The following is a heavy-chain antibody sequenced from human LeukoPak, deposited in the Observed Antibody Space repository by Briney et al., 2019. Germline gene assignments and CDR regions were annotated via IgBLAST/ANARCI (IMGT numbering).Heavy chain of an antibody. D-gene: IGHD3-10*01. CDR1: GGSISSSSYY. J-gene: IGHJ4*02. CDR3: ASLVRGTLKYYFDY. Sequence: SETLSLTCTVSGGSISSSSYYWAWIRQPPGKGLEWIGEINHSGSTNYNPSLKSRVTISVDTSKNQFSLKLSSVTAADTAVYYCASLVRGTLKYYFDYWGQGTLVTVSS. V-gene: IGHV4-39*07. CDR2: INHSGST.